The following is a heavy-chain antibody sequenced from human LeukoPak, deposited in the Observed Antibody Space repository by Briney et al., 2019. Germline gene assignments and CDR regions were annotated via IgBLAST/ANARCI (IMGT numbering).Heavy chain of an antibody. D-gene: IGHD1-20*01. CDR2: HSSSGGHT. Sequence: GGSLRLSCVVSGFTFRTYSMNWVRQAPGKGLEWVSSHSSSGGHTNYADSVKGRFTISRDNAKNSLFLQMNSLRVEDTAVYYCARESITGHRDFDYWGQGTLVTVSS. CDR3: ARESITGHRDFDY. J-gene: IGHJ4*02. CDR1: GFTFRTYS. V-gene: IGHV3-21*01.